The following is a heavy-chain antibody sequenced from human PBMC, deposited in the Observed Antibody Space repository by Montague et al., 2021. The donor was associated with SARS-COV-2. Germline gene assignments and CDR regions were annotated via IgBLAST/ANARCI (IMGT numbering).Heavy chain of an antibody. J-gene: IGHJ4*02. CDR3: ARSGVGIFDFSYFDS. CDR2: RYQNGAT. CDR1: GFSISSGYY. D-gene: IGHD3-3*01. V-gene: IGHV4-38-2*02. Sequence: SEILSLTCSVSGFSISSGYYWGWIRQTPGKGLEWIGSRYQNGATYYSPXXERPVTILLDTSKNQFSLSLTSVTAADTAVYYCARSGVGIFDFSYFDSWGQGSLVIVSS.